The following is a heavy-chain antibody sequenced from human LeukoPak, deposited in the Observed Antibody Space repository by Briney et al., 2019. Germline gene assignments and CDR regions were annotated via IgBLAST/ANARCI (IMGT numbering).Heavy chain of an antibody. D-gene: IGHD6-13*01. Sequence: PSETLSLTCTVSGGSINSYYWTWIRQPAGKGLEWIGRIYTGGSTNYNPSLESRVTISVDTSKNQFSLKLSSVTAADTAVYYCARHGAGISSSWYDYWGQGTLVTVSS. CDR2: IYTGGST. J-gene: IGHJ4*02. CDR3: ARHGAGISSSWYDY. V-gene: IGHV4-4*07. CDR1: GGSINSYY.